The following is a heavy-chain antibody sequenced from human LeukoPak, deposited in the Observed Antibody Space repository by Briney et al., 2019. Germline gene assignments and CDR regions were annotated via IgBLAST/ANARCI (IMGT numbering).Heavy chain of an antibody. D-gene: IGHD6-19*01. V-gene: IGHV4-38-2*01. CDR3: ARGGGGEYSSGWYDY. Sequence: SETLSLTCAVSGYSISSGYYWGWIRQPPGKGLEWIGSIYHSGRTYYNPSLKSRVTISVDTSKNQFSLKLTSVTAADTAVYYCARGGGGEYSSGWYDYWGQGTLVTVSS. J-gene: IGHJ4*02. CDR2: IYHSGRT. CDR1: GYSISSGYY.